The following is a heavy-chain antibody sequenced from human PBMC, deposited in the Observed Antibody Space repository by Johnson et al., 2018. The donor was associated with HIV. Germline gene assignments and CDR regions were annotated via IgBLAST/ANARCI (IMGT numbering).Heavy chain of an antibody. Sequence: MQLVESGGGVVQPGRSLRLSCAAAGFTFSSYAMHWVRQAPGKGLEWVAVISYDGKNKDYADPVKGRFTLSRDNSKNTLYLQLSSLRTEDTAVFYRARGGVVHDAFDMWGQGTMVTVSS. V-gene: IGHV3-30*04. CDR2: ISYDGKNK. CDR1: GFTFSSYA. D-gene: IGHD2-2*01. J-gene: IGHJ3*02. CDR3: ARGGVVHDAFDM.